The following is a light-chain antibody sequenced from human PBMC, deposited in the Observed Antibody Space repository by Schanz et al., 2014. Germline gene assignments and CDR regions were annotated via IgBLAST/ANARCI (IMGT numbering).Light chain of an antibody. V-gene: IGKV1-39*01. J-gene: IGKJ2*01. CDR1: QSISTY. Sequence: DIQMTQSPSSLSASVGDRVTLTCRASQSISTYLTWYQQKPGKAPELLIYAASSLQSGVPSRFSGSGSGTDFTLTISSLQPEDFATYYCQQSYNTPYTFGQGTKLEIK. CDR2: AAS. CDR3: QQSYNTPYT.